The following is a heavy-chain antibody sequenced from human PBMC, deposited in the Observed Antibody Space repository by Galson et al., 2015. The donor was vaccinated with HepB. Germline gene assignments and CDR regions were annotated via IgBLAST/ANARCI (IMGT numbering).Heavy chain of an antibody. CDR2: IYPGDSDT. CDR1: GYSFTSYW. D-gene: IGHD5-12*01. J-gene: IGHJ3*02. Sequence: QSGAEVKKPGESLKISCKGSGYSFTSYWIGWVRQMPGKGLEWMGIIYPGDSDTRYSPSFQGQVTISADKSISTAYLQWSSLKASDTAMYYCARPRGYSGYDFDAFDIWGQGTMVTVSS. V-gene: IGHV5-51*01. CDR3: ARPRGYSGYDFDAFDI.